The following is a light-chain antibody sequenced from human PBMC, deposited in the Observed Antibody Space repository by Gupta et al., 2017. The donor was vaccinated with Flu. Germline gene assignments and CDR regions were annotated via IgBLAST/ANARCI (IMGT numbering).Light chain of an antibody. CDR2: DVT. V-gene: IGLV2-11*01. CDR3: CSYAGSV. J-gene: IGLJ3*02. CDR1: ASDIGDSNH. Sequence: QSALTQPRSVSGSPGQSVTISCTGTASDIGDSNHVSWYQQHPGKAPKLVIYDVTKRPSGVPDRFSGSKSGNTASLTISGLQAEDAGDYYCCSYAGSVFGGGTKLTVL.